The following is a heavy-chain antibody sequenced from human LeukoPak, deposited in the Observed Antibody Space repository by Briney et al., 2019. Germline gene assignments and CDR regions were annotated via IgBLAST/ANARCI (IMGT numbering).Heavy chain of an antibody. Sequence: ASVKVSCKASGYTFTSYGISWVRQAPGQGLEWMGWISAYNGNTNYAQKLQGRVTMTTDTSTSTAYMELRSLRSDDTAVYYCARDELGTYYYDSSGYYYWGQGTLVTVSS. CDR3: ARDELGTYYYDSSGYYY. CDR2: ISAYNGNT. J-gene: IGHJ4*02. D-gene: IGHD3-22*01. CDR1: GYTFTSYG. V-gene: IGHV1-18*01.